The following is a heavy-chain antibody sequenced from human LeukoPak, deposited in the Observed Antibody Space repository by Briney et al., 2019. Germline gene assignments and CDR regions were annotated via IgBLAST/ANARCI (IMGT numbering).Heavy chain of an antibody. Sequence: PSETLSLTCTASGGSISSYYWSWIRQPPGKGLEWIGYIYYSGSTNYNPSLKSRVTISVDTSKNQFSLKLSSVTAADTAVYYCARTGDNHAFDIWGQGTMVTVSS. V-gene: IGHV4-59*01. CDR1: GGSISSYY. CDR2: IYYSGST. D-gene: IGHD4-17*01. J-gene: IGHJ3*02. CDR3: ARTGDNHAFDI.